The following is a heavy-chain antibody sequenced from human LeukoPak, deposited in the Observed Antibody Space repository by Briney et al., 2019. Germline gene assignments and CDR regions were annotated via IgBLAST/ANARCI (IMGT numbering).Heavy chain of an antibody. CDR1: GGSISSGGYY. D-gene: IGHD3-22*01. CDR3: ARAMDSSGYYHFDY. V-gene: IGHV4-31*03. J-gene: IGHJ4*02. Sequence: PWETLSLTCTVSGGSISSGGYYWSWIRQHPGKGLEWIGYIYYSGSTYYNPSLKSRVTISVDTSKNQFSLKLSSVTAADTAVYYCARAMDSSGYYHFDYWGQRTLVTVSS. CDR2: IYYSGST.